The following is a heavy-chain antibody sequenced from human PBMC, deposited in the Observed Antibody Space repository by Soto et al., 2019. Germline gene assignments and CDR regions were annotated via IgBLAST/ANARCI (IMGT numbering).Heavy chain of an antibody. J-gene: IGHJ5*02. CDR2: FYWDDDK. V-gene: IGHV2-5*04. Sequence: SGPTLVNPTETLTLTCTFSGFSLSTNGVAVGWIRQPPGKALEWLGLFYWDDDKRYSPSLEGRLTITRDTSENQVVLTMTNMDPVDAGTCYCVYRKGAATGTGNWFDPWGQGIPVTVSS. CDR1: GFSLSTNGVA. D-gene: IGHD1-1*01. CDR3: VYRKGAATGTGNWFDP.